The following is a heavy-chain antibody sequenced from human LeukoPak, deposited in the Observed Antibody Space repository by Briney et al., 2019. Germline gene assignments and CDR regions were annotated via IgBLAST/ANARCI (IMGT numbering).Heavy chain of an antibody. D-gene: IGHD2-2*02. Sequence: SETLSLTCAVYGGSFSGYYWSWIRQPPGKGLEWIGEINHSGSTNYNPSLKSRVTISVDTSKNQFSLKLSSVTAADTAVYYCARCWAPRNIVVGPAAISRRGYYYYYMDVWGKGSTVTVSS. J-gene: IGHJ6*03. CDR3: ARCWAPRNIVVGPAAISRRGYYYYYMDV. V-gene: IGHV4-34*01. CDR2: INHSGST. CDR1: GGSFSGYY.